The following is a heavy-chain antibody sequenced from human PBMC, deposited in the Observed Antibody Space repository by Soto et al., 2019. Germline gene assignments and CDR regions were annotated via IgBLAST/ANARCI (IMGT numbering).Heavy chain of an antibody. CDR3: ATIEIAVAGRGYLQQ. J-gene: IGHJ1*01. V-gene: IGHV3-23*01. CDR2: ISGSGGST. CDR1: GFTFRSYA. D-gene: IGHD6-19*01. Sequence: GGSLRLSCAASGFTFRSYAMSWVRQAPGKGLEWVSAISGSGGSTYYADSVKGRFTISRDNSKNTLYLQMNSLRAEDTAVYYCATIEIAVAGRGYLQQWGQGTLVTVCS.